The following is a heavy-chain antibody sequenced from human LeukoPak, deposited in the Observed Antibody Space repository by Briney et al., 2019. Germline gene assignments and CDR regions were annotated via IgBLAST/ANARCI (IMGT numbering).Heavy chain of an antibody. CDR1: GFTFSSYG. J-gene: IGHJ4*02. CDR2: IRYDGSNK. D-gene: IGHD3-22*01. CDR3: AKDRVSGDSSGYYPDY. Sequence: PGGSLRLSCAASGFTFSSYGMHWVRQAPGKGLEWVAFIRYDGSNKYYADSVKGRFTISRDNSKNTLYLQMNRLRAEETAVYYCAKDRVSGDSSGYYPDYWGQGTLVTVSS. V-gene: IGHV3-30*02.